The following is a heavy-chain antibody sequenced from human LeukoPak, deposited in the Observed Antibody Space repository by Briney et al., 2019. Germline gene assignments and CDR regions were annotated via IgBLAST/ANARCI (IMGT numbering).Heavy chain of an antibody. V-gene: IGHV1-24*01. J-gene: IGHJ6*04. D-gene: IGHD3-16*02. CDR3: AREEVTFGGGITHYVMDV. CDR1: GYTLTELS. Sequence: ASVKVSCKVSGYTLTELSMHWVRQAPGKGLEWMGGFDPEDGETIYAQKFQGRVTMNEDTSTDTDYMELSSLRSEDTAVYYCAREEVTFGGGITHYVMDVWGKGTTVTVYS. CDR2: FDPEDGET.